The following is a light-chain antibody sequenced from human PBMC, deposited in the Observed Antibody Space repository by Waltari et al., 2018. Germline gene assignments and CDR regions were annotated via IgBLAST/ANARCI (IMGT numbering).Light chain of an antibody. J-gene: IGKJ1*01. V-gene: IGKV3-11*01. CDR1: QSVRTY. CDR3: QQRSDWWT. CDR2: DAS. Sequence: EIVLTQSPATLPLSPGDRATLSCRASQSVRTYLAWYQQRPGQAPRLLIYDASNRATGIPARFSGSGSGTDFTLTISSLEPEDFAVYYCQQRSDWWTFGQGTKVEIK.